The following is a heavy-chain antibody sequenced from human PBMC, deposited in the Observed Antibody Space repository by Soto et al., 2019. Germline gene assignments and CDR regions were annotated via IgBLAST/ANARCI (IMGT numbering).Heavy chain of an antibody. CDR2: ISSSSSYI. CDR3: ARDDGYYDSSGPITVSDY. CDR1: GFTFSSYS. Sequence: EVQLVESGGGLVKPGGSLRLSCAASGFTFSSYSMNWVRQAPGKGLEWVSSISSSSSYIYYADSVKGRFTISRDNAKNSLYLQMNSLSAEDTAVYYCARDDGYYDSSGPITVSDYWGQGTLVTVSS. V-gene: IGHV3-21*01. J-gene: IGHJ4*02. D-gene: IGHD3-22*01.